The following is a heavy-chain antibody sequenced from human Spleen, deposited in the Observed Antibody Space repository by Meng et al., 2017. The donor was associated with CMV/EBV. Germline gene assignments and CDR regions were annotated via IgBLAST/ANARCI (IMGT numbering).Heavy chain of an antibody. Sequence: GGSLRLSCVASGFNFRGYVMHWVRQAPGKGLEWVAFISYDGSNVKYADSVKGRFAISRDNSKDTLYLQMNNLRTEDTAVYYCARMMAARGGYYYYDMDVWDQGTTVTVSS. V-gene: IGHV3-30*09. D-gene: IGHD6-6*01. J-gene: IGHJ6*02. CDR2: ISYDGSNV. CDR3: ARMMAARGGYYYYDMDV. CDR1: GFNFRGYV.